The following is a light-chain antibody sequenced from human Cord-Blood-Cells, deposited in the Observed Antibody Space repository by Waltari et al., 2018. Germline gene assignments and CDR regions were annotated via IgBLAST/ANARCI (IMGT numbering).Light chain of an antibody. CDR1: SSDVVSYNL. V-gene: IGLV2-23*02. Sequence: QSALTQPASVSGSPGQSITISCTGTSSDVVSYNLVPCYQQPPGKPPKLMIYEVSKRPSGVSNRFSGAKSCNTASLTISWLQAEDEADYYCCSYAGSSTYVFGTGTKVTVL. CDR3: CSYAGSSTYV. CDR2: EVS. J-gene: IGLJ1*01.